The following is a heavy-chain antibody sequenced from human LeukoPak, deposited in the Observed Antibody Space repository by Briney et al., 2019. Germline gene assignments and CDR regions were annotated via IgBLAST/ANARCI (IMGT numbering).Heavy chain of an antibody. CDR2: IHYSGRT. D-gene: IGHD3-22*01. CDR1: GGSIGGSSYY. CDR3: APGNSGYYFV. V-gene: IGHV4-39*07. Sequence: SETLSLTCTVSGGSIGGSSYYWAWTRQPPGKGLEWIGSIHYSGRTYYKPSLKSRVTISIDTSKNQFSLKLNSVTAADTAVYYCAPGNSGYYFVWGQGTLVTVSS. J-gene: IGHJ4*02.